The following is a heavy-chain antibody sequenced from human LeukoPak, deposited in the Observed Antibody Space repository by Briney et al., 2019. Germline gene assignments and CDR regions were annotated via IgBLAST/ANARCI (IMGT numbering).Heavy chain of an antibody. J-gene: IGHJ6*04. D-gene: IGHD3-10*02. V-gene: IGHV3-7*01. CDR2: MNEHGSEI. CDR3: AELGITMIGGV. Sequence: GGSLRLSCAVSGFIFSDFSMSWVRQAPGKGLEYVAKMNEHGSEIFYVDSVKGRFTISRDNAKNSLYLQLNRLRAEDTAVYYCAELGITMIGGVWGKGTTVTISS. CDR1: GFIFSDFS.